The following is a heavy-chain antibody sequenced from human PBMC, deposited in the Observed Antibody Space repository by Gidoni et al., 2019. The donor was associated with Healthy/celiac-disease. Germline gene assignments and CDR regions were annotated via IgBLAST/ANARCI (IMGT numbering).Heavy chain of an antibody. D-gene: IGHD4-17*01. Sequence: QVQLVQQGAEAEKPGASAKVHSQALGYTVTGYYMDWVRQDPGQGLVWMGSINPNSGGTNYAHKFQGRVTMTRDTSISTAYMELSRLRSDDTAVYYYAREHDHGDNSVWGYWGQGTLVTVSS. V-gene: IGHV1-2*07. CDR1: GYTVTGYY. J-gene: IGHJ4*02. CDR2: INPNSGGT. CDR3: AREHDHGDNSVWGY.